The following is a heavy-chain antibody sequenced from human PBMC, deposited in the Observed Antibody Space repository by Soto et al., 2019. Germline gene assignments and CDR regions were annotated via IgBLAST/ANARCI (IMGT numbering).Heavy chain of an antibody. J-gene: IGHJ4*02. CDR1: GGSISSCGYS. CDR2: IYHSGST. Sequence: PSETLSLTCAVSGGSISSCGYSWSWIRQPPGKGLEWIGYIYHSGSTYYNPSLKSRVTISVDRSKNQISLKLSSVTAADTAVYYWARGMTTVTTFDDWGKETLVTVPS. CDR3: ARGMTTVTTFDD. V-gene: IGHV4-30-2*01. D-gene: IGHD4-17*01.